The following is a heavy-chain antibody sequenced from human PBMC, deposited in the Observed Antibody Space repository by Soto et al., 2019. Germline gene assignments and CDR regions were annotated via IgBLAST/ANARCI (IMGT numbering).Heavy chain of an antibody. CDR1: GYTFSTYT. D-gene: IGHD2-15*01. CDR3: ARGGGGKLDY. J-gene: IGHJ4*02. V-gene: IGHV1-3*01. CDR2: INAGNDNT. Sequence: QVQLVQSGAEVKKPGASVKVSCKASGYTFSTYTMHWVRQAPGQRLECMGWINAGNDNTKYSQKFQGRVTITGDTSASTAYMELSSLRSEDTAVYYCARGGGGKLDYWGQGTLVTVSS.